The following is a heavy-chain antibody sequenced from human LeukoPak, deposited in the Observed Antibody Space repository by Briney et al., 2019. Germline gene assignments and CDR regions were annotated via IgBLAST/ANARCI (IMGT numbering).Heavy chain of an antibody. CDR3: ARGEYSSSWYQLSYYYYMDV. CDR1: GGSISSYY. J-gene: IGHJ6*03. CDR2: IYYSGST. Sequence: SETLSLTCTVSGGSISSYYWSWIRQPPGKGLEWIGYIYYSGSTNYNPSLKSRVTISVDTSKNQFSLKLSSVTAVDTAVYYCARGEYSSSWYQLSYYYYMDVWGKGTTVTVSS. D-gene: IGHD6-13*01. V-gene: IGHV4-59*01.